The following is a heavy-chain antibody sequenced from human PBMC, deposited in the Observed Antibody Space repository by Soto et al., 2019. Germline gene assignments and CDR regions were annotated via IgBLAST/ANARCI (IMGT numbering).Heavy chain of an antibody. CDR1: GFDFEDYA. V-gene: IGHV3-43D*04. CDR2: TNSDGTDS. D-gene: IGHD3-22*01. Sequence: PGGSLRLSCAAAGFDFEDYAMHWVRQVPGKGLEWVSLTNSDGTDSYYVDSVKGRFTISRDNAKTTLYLQMDRLRPEDTALYFCAKSLYYYDSSPLDHWGRGTLVTVSS. CDR3: AKSLYYYDSSPLDH. J-gene: IGHJ4*02.